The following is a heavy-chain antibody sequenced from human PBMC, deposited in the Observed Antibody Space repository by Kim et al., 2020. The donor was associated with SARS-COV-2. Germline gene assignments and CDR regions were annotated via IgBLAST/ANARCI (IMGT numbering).Heavy chain of an antibody. D-gene: IGHD3-10*01. CDR3: ARYATYYYGSGSYYYYYGMDV. J-gene: IGHJ6*02. CDR2: IYPGDSDT. CDR1: GYSFTSYW. Sequence: GESLKISCKGSGYSFTSYWIGWVRQMPGKGLEWMGIIYPGDSDTRYSPSFQGQVTISADKSISTAYLQWSSLKASDTAMYYCARYATYYYGSGSYYYYYGMDVWGQGTTVTVSS. V-gene: IGHV5-51*01.